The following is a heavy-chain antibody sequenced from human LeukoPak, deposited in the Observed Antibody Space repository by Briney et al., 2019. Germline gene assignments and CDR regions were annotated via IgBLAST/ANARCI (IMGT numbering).Heavy chain of an antibody. D-gene: IGHD1-26*01. CDR3: AREGSGSYNDAFDI. Sequence: PSEALSLTCAVSGGSISSSNWWSWVRQPPGKGLEWIGEIYHSGSTNYNPSLKSRVTISVDKSKNQFSLKLSSVTAADTAVYYCAREGSGSYNDAFDIWGQGTMVTVSS. J-gene: IGHJ3*02. CDR2: IYHSGST. V-gene: IGHV4-4*02. CDR1: GGSISSSNW.